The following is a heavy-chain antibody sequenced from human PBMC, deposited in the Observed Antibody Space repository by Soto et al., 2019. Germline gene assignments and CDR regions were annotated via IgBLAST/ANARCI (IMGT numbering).Heavy chain of an antibody. CDR1: GGTFSSYA. Sequence: QVPLVQSVAEVKKPGSSVKVSCKASGGTFSSYAISWVRQAPGQGLEWMGVIIPIFGTANYAQKFQGRVTITEDESTSTAYLALSSLRSEDTAVYYCAREGASGSHIGYWGQGILLTVSS. CDR3: AREGASGSHIGY. D-gene: IGHD3-22*01. V-gene: IGHV1-69*01. J-gene: IGHJ4*02. CDR2: IIPIFGTA.